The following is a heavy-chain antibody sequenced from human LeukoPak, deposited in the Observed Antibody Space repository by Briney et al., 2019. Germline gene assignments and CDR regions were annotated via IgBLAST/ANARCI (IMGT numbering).Heavy chain of an antibody. Sequence: GGSLRLSCAASGFTFSSYDMHWGRQVTGKGLEWASSIGTTGDTHYAVSVKGRFTISRENAKNSLYLQMSSLSAGDTAVYYCARSFYGDYPYWGQGTLVTVSS. D-gene: IGHD4-17*01. CDR2: IGTTGDT. CDR3: ARSFYGDYPY. V-gene: IGHV3-13*01. CDR1: GFTFSSYD. J-gene: IGHJ4*02.